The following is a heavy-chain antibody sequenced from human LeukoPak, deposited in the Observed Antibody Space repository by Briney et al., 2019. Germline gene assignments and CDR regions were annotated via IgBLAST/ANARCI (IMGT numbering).Heavy chain of an antibody. CDR3: ARDDLGYCSSTSCFQGITPPAIDY. J-gene: IGHJ4*02. V-gene: IGHV3-21*01. CDR1: GFTFSSYG. D-gene: IGHD2-2*01. CDR2: ISSSSSYI. Sequence: GGTLRLSCAASGFTFSSYGMSWVRQAPGKGLEWVSSISSSSSYIYYADSVKGRFTISRDNAKNSLYLQMNSLRAEDTAVYYCARDDLGYCSSTSCFQGITPPAIDYWGQGTLVTVSS.